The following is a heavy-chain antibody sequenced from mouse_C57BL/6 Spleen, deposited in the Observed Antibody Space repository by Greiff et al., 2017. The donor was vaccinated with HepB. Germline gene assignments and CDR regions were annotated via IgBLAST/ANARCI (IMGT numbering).Heavy chain of an antibody. CDR1: GFTFSDYG. J-gene: IGHJ4*01. D-gene: IGHD1-1*01. CDR3: ARTIYYYGSSYDAMDY. Sequence: EVKLVESGGGLVKPGGSLKLSCAASGFTFSDYGMHWVRQAPEKGLEWVAYISSGSSTIYYADTVKGRFTISRDNAKNTLFLQMTSLRSEDTAMYYCARTIYYYGSSYDAMDYWGQGTSVTVSS. CDR2: ISSGSSTI. V-gene: IGHV5-17*01.